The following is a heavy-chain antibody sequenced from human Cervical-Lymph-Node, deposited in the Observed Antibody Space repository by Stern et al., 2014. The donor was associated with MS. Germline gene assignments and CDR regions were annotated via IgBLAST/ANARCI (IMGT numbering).Heavy chain of an antibody. CDR1: GGTSNSHG. D-gene: IGHD3-10*01. CDR2: IIPVFSPI. V-gene: IGHV1-69*01. Sequence: VQLVESGAEVKKPGSSVKVSCKASGGTSNSHGISWVRQAPGQGLEWMGGIIPVFSPIDSAQKFPGRVTITADESTSPTILDTSSLRSEDPAVYYCARRGSARRGSGWLDPWGQGTLVTVSS. CDR3: ARRGSARRGSGWLDP. J-gene: IGHJ5*02.